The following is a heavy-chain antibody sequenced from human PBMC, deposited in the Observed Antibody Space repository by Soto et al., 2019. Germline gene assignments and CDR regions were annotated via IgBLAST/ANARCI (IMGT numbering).Heavy chain of an antibody. J-gene: IGHJ4*02. CDR1: GFTFSSYA. Sequence: GSLRLCSAASGFTFSSYAMSWVRQAPGKGLEWVSALSGSGGSTYYADSVKGRFTISRDNSKNTLYLQMNSLRAEDTAVYYCVKHYYFDYWGQGTLVTVSS. V-gene: IGHV3-23*01. CDR3: VKHYYFDY. D-gene: IGHD3-10*01. CDR2: LSGSGGST.